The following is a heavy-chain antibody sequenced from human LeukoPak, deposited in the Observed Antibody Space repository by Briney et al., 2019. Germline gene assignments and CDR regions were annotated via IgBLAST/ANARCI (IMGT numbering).Heavy chain of an antibody. CDR3: ARGYYYDSSGYYYPPSG. CDR2: IYHSGST. V-gene: IGHV4-30-2*01. CDR1: GGSISSGGYY. D-gene: IGHD3-22*01. J-gene: IGHJ4*02. Sequence: SETLSLTCTVSGGSISSGGYYWSWIRQPPGKGLEWIGYIYHSGSTYYNPSLKSRVTISVDRSKNQFSLKLSSVTAADTAVYYCARGYYYDSSGYYYPPSGWGQGTLVTVSS.